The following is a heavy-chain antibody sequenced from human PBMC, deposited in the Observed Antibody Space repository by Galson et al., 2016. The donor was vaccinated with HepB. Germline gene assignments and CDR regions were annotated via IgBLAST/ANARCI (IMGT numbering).Heavy chain of an antibody. D-gene: IGHD1-26*01. CDR3: ARGDIVGAIFDY. Sequence: SLRLSCAASGFTFSWFCMHWVRQAPGKGLEWVAAISYDGVAVILYDASDKYYADSGKGRFTISSDKSQNTLCLQMNSLRAEDTAVDYCARGDIVGAIFDYWGQGTLVTVSS. V-gene: IGHV3-30*03. CDR2: ILYDASDK. J-gene: IGHJ4*02. CDR1: GFTFSWFC.